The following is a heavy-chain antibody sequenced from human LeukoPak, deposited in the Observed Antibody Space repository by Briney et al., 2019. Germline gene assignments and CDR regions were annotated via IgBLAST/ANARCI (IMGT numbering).Heavy chain of an antibody. CDR2: IYHSGST. D-gene: IGHD4-17*01. V-gene: IGHV4-38-2*01. J-gene: IGHJ4*02. CDR1: GYSISSGYY. CDR3: ARYDYGDYYFDY. Sequence: SQTLSLTCAVSGYSISSGYYWGWIRQPPGKGLEWIGSIYHSGSTYYNPSLKSRVTISVDTSKNQFSLKLSSVTAADTAVYYCARYDYGDYYFDYWGQGTLVTVSS.